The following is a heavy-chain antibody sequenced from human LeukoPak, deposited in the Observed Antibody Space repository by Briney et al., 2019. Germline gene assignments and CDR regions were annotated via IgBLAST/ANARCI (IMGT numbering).Heavy chain of an antibody. V-gene: IGHV1-46*01. D-gene: IGHD1-26*01. CDR3: GRERVRRGIVGAKGY. Sequence: GASLKVSCKTSGYTFSSYYIHSVRQAPVQKLEWIGIINTSGGSKNYAQKFQGRVTMTRDMSTSKGYMELSRLRSEDTAVYYCGRERVRRGIVGAKGYWGQGTLVTVSS. CDR1: GYTFSSYY. J-gene: IGHJ4*02. CDR2: INTSGGSK.